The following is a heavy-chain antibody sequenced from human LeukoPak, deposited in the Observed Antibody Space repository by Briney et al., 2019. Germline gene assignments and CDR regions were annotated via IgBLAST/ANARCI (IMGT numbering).Heavy chain of an antibody. V-gene: IGHV4-59*01. D-gene: IGHD3-22*01. CDR1: GGSISSYY. J-gene: IGHJ4*02. Sequence: PETLSLTCTVSGGSISSYYWSWIRQPPGKGLGWIGYIYYSGSTNYNPSLKSRVTISVDTSKNQFSLKLSSVTAADTAVYYCAGGLYDSSGYYPTSSPFDYWGQGTLVTVSS. CDR2: IYYSGST. CDR3: AGGLYDSSGYYPTSSPFDY.